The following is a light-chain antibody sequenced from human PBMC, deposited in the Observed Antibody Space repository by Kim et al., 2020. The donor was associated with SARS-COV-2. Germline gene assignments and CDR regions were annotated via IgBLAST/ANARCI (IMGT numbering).Light chain of an antibody. CDR2: KDD. V-gene: IGLV1-44*01. CDR1: TSNIGSNT. J-gene: IGLJ2*01. CDR3: ATWDDDVHGRV. Sequence: GQRATISGSGGTSNIGSNTVNWYQQFPGSAPQILIFKDDQRHSGVPDRFSASKSGASASLAISVLQSEDEALYFCATWDDDVHGRVFGGGTKLTVL.